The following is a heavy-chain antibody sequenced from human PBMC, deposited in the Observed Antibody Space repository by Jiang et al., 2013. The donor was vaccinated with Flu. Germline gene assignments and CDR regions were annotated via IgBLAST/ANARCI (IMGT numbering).Heavy chain of an antibody. V-gene: IGHV3-30*02. D-gene: IGHD3-16*01. CDR2: LWHDGSNK. CDR1: GFTFNYYR. J-gene: IGHJ4*02. CDR3: ATLRGSSYDTYLADY. Sequence: GGVVQPGGSLRLSCAASGFTFNYYRMHWVRQSPGKGLEWVSSLWHDGSNKFYADSVRDRFTISRDNSRNTLYLEMNSLRPEDTAVYYCATLRGSSYDTYLADYWGQGTLVTVSS.